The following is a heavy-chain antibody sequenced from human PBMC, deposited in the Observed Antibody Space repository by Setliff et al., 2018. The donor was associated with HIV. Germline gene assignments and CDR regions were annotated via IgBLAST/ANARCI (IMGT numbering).Heavy chain of an antibody. CDR2: INPSGGST. CDR3: ATRHPATTVTTYWFDP. Sequence: GASVKVSCKASGYTFTSYYMHWVRQAPGQGLEWMGIINPSGGSTSYAQKFQGRVTMTRDTSTSTVYMELSSLRSEDTAVYYCATRHPATTVTTYWFDPWGQGTLVTVSS. CDR1: GYTFTSYY. J-gene: IGHJ5*02. V-gene: IGHV1-46*01. D-gene: IGHD4-17*01.